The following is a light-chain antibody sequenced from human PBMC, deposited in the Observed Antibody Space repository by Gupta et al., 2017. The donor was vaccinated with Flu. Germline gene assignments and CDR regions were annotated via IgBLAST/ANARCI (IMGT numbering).Light chain of an antibody. CDR3: ASWDDSRNGGV. CDR2: SNN. J-gene: IGLJ3*02. V-gene: IGLV1-44*01. Sequence: VTISCSGSSSNIGSNNVSWYQQLQRTAPKLRIYSNNQRPSGVPDRFSGSKSDTSAALAIRGLQSEDEADYYCASWDDSRNGGVFGGGTKLTVL. CDR1: SSNIGSNN.